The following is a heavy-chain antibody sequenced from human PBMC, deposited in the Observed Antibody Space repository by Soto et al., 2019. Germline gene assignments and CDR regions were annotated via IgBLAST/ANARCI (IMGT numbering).Heavy chain of an antibody. J-gene: IGHJ4*02. Sequence: QITLNESGPTQVKPRQTLTLTCTFSGFSLTTSGVGVGWIRQSPGKAPEGLALIYWDDDKRYSPSLKSRLTITKATSKNQVVLTMADLDPADTATYYCAHRVLRTVFGLVTPTAIYFDFWGQGTPVAVSS. V-gene: IGHV2-5*02. CDR1: GFSLTTSGVG. CDR2: IYWDDDK. CDR3: AHRVLRTVFGLVTPTAIYFDF. D-gene: IGHD3-3*01.